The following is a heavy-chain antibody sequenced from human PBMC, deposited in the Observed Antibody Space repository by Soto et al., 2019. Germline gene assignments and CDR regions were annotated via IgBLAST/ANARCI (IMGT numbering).Heavy chain of an antibody. CDR1: GSSFPNYP. D-gene: IGHD4-4*01. CDR2: ISHDGVTK. J-gene: IGHJ5*02. V-gene: IGHV3-30-3*01. Sequence: GGSLRLSCAPSGSSFPNYPMHWVRQTPDKGLEWLAVISHDGVTKNSADSVKGRFSISRDNSRNRLYLDMNSLRTEDTAMYYCVRGGYSSSWERLDPWGQGTLVTVSS. CDR3: VRGGYSSSWERLDP.